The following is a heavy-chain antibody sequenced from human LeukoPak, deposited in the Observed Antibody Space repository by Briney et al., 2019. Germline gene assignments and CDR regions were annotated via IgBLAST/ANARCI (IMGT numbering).Heavy chain of an antibody. CDR2: INHSGST. CDR1: GGSFSGYY. CDR3: ASFPQRWLPPAH. D-gene: IGHD5-18*01. Sequence: SETLSLTCAVYGGSFSGYYWSWIRQPPGKGLEWIWEINHSGSTNYNPSLKSRVTISVDTSKNQFSLKLSSVTAADTAVYYCASFPQRWLPPAHWGQGTLVTVSS. V-gene: IGHV4-34*01. J-gene: IGHJ4*02.